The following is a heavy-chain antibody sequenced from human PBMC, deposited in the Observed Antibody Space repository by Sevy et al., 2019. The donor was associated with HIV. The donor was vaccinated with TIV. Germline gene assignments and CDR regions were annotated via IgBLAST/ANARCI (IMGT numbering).Heavy chain of an antibody. CDR2: ISWDGGCT. Sequence: GGSLGLSCAASGFTLDDYTMHWVRQAPGKGLEWVSLISWDGGCTYYADSVKGRFTISRDNSKNSLYLQMNSLRTEDTALYYCAKDIRSSWGIDYWGQGTLVTVSS. J-gene: IGHJ4*02. CDR1: GFTLDDYT. V-gene: IGHV3-43*01. CDR3: AKDIRSSWGIDY. D-gene: IGHD6-13*01.